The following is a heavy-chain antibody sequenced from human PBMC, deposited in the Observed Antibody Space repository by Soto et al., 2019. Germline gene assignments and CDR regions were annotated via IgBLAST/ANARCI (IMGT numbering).Heavy chain of an antibody. CDR3: ARVYCSGGSCYLGFGWYYYYMDV. Sequence: QVQLVQSGAEVKKPGASVKVSCKASGYTFTSYGISWVRQAPGQGLEWMGWISAYNGNTNYAQKLPGRVTMTTDTSTNTAYMELRSLRSDDTAVYYFARVYCSGGSCYLGFGWYYYYMDVWGKGTTVTVSS. CDR1: GYTFTSYG. D-gene: IGHD2-15*01. V-gene: IGHV1-18*01. CDR2: ISAYNGNT. J-gene: IGHJ6*03.